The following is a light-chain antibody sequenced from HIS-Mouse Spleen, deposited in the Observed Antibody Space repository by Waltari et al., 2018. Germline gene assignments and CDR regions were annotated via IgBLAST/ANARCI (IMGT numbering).Light chain of an antibody. V-gene: IGLV6-57*02. CDR2: EDN. J-gene: IGLJ2*01. Sequence: NFMLTQPHSVSESPGKTVTISCTGSSGSIASNYVQWYQQRPGSAPTTVIYEDNQSTSGVPDRFSGSIDSSSNSASLTIAGLKTEDEADYYCQSYDSSNVVFGGGTKLTVL. CDR1: SGSIASNY. CDR3: QSYDSSNVV.